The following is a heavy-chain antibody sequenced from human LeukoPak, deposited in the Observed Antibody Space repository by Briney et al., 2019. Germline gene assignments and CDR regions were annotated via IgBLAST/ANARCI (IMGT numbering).Heavy chain of an antibody. CDR3: ARSEGPRSAGAPGDF. V-gene: IGHV1-46*01. J-gene: IGHJ4*02. Sequence: EASVKVSCKASGYTFTSYYMHWVRQAPGQGLEWMGIMNPSVYSTSYAPKFQGRVTMTGDTSTGTVYMELRSLRYEDTAVYYCARSEGPRSAGAPGDFWGQGTLVTVSS. CDR1: GYTFTSYY. CDR2: MNPSVYST. D-gene: IGHD6-13*01.